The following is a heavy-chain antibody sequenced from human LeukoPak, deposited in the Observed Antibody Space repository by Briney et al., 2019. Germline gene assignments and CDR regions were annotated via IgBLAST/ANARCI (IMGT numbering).Heavy chain of an antibody. CDR2: IYYSGST. CDR3: ARRAARMDFDF. Sequence: SQTLSLTCTVSGGSISSGGYYWSWIRQHPGKGLEWLGYIYYSGSTYYNPSLESRVTTSIDTSKNQFSLKLSSVTAADTAVYYCARRAARMDFDFWGQGTLVTVSS. D-gene: IGHD6-6*01. J-gene: IGHJ4*02. V-gene: IGHV4-31*03. CDR1: GGSISSGGYY.